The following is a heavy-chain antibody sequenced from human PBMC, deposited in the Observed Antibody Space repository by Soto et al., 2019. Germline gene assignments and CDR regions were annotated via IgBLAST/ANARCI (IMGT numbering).Heavy chain of an antibody. CDR2: IIPIFGTA. CDR3: AIEGLSSSSASGDFYYYGMDV. Sequence: QVQLVQSGAEVKKPGSSVKVSCKASGGTFSSYAISWVRQAPGQGLEWMGGIIPIFGTANYAQKFQGRVTITADESTSTAYMELSSLRSEDTAVYYCAIEGLSSSSASGDFYYYGMDVWGQGTTVTVSS. V-gene: IGHV1-69*12. D-gene: IGHD6-6*01. J-gene: IGHJ6*02. CDR1: GGTFSSYA.